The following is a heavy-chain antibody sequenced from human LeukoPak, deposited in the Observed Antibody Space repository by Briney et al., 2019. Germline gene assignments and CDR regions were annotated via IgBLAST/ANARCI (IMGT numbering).Heavy chain of an antibody. CDR1: GGTFSSYA. D-gene: IGHD3-9*01. CDR3: ASWGKYYDMLTGYYYYYMDV. CDR2: IIPIFGNA. V-gene: IGHV1-69*01. Sequence: GASVKVSCKASGGTFSSYAISWVRQAPANGLEWMGGIIPIFGNAKYAQKLQGRVTSTADESTSTAYMELSSLRSEDTAVYYCASWGKYYDMLTGYYYYYMDVGGKETTVTVPS. J-gene: IGHJ6*03.